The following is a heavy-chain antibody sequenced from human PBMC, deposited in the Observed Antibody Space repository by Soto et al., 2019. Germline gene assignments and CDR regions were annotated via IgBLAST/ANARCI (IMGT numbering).Heavy chain of an antibody. CDR3: ANLQSEQWSAHY. Sequence: PGGSLRLSCAASGFTFSSYAMSWVRQAPGKGLEWVSAISGSGGSTYYADSVKGRFTISRDNSKNTLYLQMNSLRAEDTAVYYCANLQSEQWSAHYWGQGTLVTVSS. J-gene: IGHJ4*02. CDR2: ISGSGGST. V-gene: IGHV3-23*01. D-gene: IGHD6-19*01. CDR1: GFTFSSYA.